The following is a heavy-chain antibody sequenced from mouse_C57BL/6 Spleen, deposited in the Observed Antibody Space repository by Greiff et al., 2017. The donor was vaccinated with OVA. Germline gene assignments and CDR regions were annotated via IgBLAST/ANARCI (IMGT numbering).Heavy chain of an antibody. J-gene: IGHJ3*01. Sequence: LVESGAELVKPGASVKMSCKASGYTFTTYPIEWMKQNHGKSLEWIGNFHPYNDDTKYNEKFKGKATLTVEKSSSTVYLELSRLTSDDSAVYYCARGDDGYYSFAYWGQGTLVTVSA. D-gene: IGHD2-3*01. CDR3: ARGDDGYYSFAY. V-gene: IGHV1-47*01. CDR1: GYTFTTYP. CDR2: FHPYNDDT.